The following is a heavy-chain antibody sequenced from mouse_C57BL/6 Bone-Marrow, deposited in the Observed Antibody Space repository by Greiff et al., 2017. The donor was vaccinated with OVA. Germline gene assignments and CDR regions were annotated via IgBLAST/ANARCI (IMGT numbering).Heavy chain of an antibody. CDR1: ISLSTSGMGL. CDR3: WSPCYYGSRRDYFDY. CDR2: WNNGNY. Sequence: QVTLKESGPGILQPSQTLSLACTFSGISLSTSGMGLSWLRKPSGKALEWLASIWNNGNYYNPSLKSRLTISKETSNYQVFLKLTRVDTADSASYYVAWSPCYYGSRRDYFDYWGQGTTLTVSS. D-gene: IGHD1-1*01. V-gene: IGHV8-2*01. J-gene: IGHJ2*01.